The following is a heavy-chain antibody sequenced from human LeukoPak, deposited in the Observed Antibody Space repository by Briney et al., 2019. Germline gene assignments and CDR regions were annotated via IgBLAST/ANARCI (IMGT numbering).Heavy chain of an antibody. CDR3: ARVPSLSTVTYNWLHP. Sequence: PGGSLRLSCAASGFTFSSYWMSWVRQAPGKGLEWVANIKQDGGEKYYVDSVKGRFTISRDNANNSLYLQLNSLRAEDTAVYYCARVPSLSTVTYNWLHPWGQGTLVTVSS. CDR2: IKQDGGEK. V-gene: IGHV3-7*01. CDR1: GFTFSSYW. J-gene: IGHJ5*02. D-gene: IGHD4-17*01.